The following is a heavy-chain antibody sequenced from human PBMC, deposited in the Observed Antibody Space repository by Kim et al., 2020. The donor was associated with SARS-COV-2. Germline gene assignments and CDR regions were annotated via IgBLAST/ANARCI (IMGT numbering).Heavy chain of an antibody. CDR2: IYYSGST. CDR1: GGSINNYY. Sequence: SETLSLTCTVSGGSINNYYWSWIRQPPGKGLEWIGYIYYSGSTNYNPSLKSRVTISVDSSKNQFSLKLSSVTAADTAVYYCAREGGYDSSGYYPGLFDY. D-gene: IGHD3-22*01. CDR3: AREGGYDSSGYYPGLFDY. J-gene: IGHJ4*01. V-gene: IGHV4-59*01.